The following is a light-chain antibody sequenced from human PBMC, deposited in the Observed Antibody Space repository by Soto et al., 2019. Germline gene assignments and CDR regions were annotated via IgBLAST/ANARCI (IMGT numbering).Light chain of an antibody. CDR1: SSNIETNY. CDR2: TNN. Sequence: QSVLTQPPSASGTPGQRVTISCSGSSSNIETNYVYWYQHLPGAAPKLLIFTNNQRPSGVPDRFSASKSGNTASLTVSGLQAEDEADYYCNSYAASGNLWVFGGGTKLTVL. CDR3: NSYAASGNLWV. J-gene: IGLJ3*02. V-gene: IGLV1-47*02.